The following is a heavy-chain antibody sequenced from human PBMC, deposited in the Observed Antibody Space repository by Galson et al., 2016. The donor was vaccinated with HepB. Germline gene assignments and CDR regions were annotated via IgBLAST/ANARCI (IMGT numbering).Heavy chain of an antibody. Sequence: SLRLSCAASGFTFSSYPMHWVRQAPGKGLEWVALISYDGNNKHYADSVKGRFAISRDKFKSTVSLQMSSLRAEDTAVYYCARRSGMATLDYWGQGTLVTVSS. D-gene: IGHD5-24*01. V-gene: IGHV3-30*09. CDR2: ISYDGNNK. CDR3: ARRSGMATLDY. J-gene: IGHJ4*02. CDR1: GFTFSSYP.